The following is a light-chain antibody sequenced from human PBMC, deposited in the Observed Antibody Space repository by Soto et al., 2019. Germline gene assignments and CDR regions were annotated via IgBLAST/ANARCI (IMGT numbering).Light chain of an antibody. CDR3: KAYTGINNWV. CDR2: DDN. J-gene: IGLJ3*02. Sequence: QSVLTQPPSASGSPGQSVTISCTGTSSDVGGYNYVSWYQQHPGKAPKVMIYDDNKRPSGVPDRFSGSKSGNSASLTVSGLEDEDEAYYFCKAYTGINNWVFGGGTKVTVL. CDR1: SSDVGGYNY. V-gene: IGLV2-8*01.